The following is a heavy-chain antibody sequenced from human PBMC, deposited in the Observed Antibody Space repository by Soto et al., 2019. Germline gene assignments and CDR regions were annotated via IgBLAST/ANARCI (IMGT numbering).Heavy chain of an antibody. V-gene: IGHV4-30-4*01. CDR1: GGSISSGDYY. J-gene: IGHJ4*02. D-gene: IGHD2-21*02. Sequence: QVQLQESGPGLVKPSQTLSLTCTVSGGSISSGDYYWSWIRQPPGKGLEWIGYIYYTGSTYYHPSLKSRVTMSVETSKNQFSLKLSSVTAADTAVYYCARVPAGGNSDYFDYWGQGTLVTVSS. CDR2: IYYTGST. CDR3: ARVPAGGNSDYFDY.